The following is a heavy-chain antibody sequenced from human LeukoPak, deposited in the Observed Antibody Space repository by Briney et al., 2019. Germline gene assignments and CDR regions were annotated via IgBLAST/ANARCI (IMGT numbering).Heavy chain of an antibody. V-gene: IGHV1-69*13. CDR2: IIPIFGTA. CDR3: ARDGIGTGDRFDY. Sequence: GASVKVSCKASGGTFSIYAISWVRQAPGQGLEWMGGIIPIFGTANYAQKFQGRVTITADESTSTAYMELSSLRSEDTAVYYCARDGIGTGDRFDYWGQGTLVTVSS. CDR1: GGTFSIYA. J-gene: IGHJ4*02. D-gene: IGHD7-27*01.